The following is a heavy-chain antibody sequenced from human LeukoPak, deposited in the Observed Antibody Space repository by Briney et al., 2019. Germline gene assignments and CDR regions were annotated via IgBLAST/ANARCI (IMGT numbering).Heavy chain of an antibody. J-gene: IGHJ6*03. D-gene: IGHD4-23*01. CDR1: GFTFDDYA. CDR2: ISGDGGST. Sequence: GGSLRLSCAASGFTFDDYAMHWVRQALGKGLEWVSLISGDGGSTYYADSVKGRFTISRDNSKNSLYLQMNSLRTEDTALYYCARDIGRAGAVTPYYYYYYMDVWGKGATGTVSS. CDR3: ARDIGRAGAVTPYYYYYYMDV. V-gene: IGHV3-43*02.